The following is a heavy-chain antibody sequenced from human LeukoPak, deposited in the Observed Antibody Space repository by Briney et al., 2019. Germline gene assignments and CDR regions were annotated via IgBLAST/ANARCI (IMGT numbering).Heavy chain of an antibody. CDR3: ARHSSGQPFDY. Sequence: GGSLRLSCAASGFTFSSFAMSWLRQAPGKGLEWVSSISGSGGGTYYAESVKGRFTISRDNSKNTLYLQMNSLRAEDTAVYYCARHSSGQPFDYWGQGTLVTVSS. D-gene: IGHD6-19*01. V-gene: IGHV3-23*01. J-gene: IGHJ4*02. CDR1: GFTFSSFA. CDR2: ISGSGGGT.